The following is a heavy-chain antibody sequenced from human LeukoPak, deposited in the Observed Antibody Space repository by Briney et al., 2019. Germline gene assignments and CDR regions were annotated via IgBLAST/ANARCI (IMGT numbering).Heavy chain of an antibody. V-gene: IGHV4-34*01. D-gene: IGHD3-10*01. Sequence: SSETLSPTCAVYGGSFSGYYWSWIRQPPGKGLEWIGESKHSGGTNYNPSLKSRVTISVDTSKKQFSLTLTSVTAADTAVYYCARGQWEVRGIIITQLDYWGQGSLVTVSS. CDR1: GGSFSGYY. CDR3: ARGQWEVRGIIITQLDY. CDR2: SKHSGGT. J-gene: IGHJ4*02.